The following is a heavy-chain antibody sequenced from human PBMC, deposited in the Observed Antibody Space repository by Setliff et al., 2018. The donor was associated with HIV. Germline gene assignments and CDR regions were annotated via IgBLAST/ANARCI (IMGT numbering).Heavy chain of an antibody. Sequence: ASVKVSCKASGYTFTSYDINWVRQATGQGLEWMGWMNPNSGGTNYAQKLQGRVTMTTDTSTDTAYMELRSLRSDDTAVYYCARDSGGINVLLWFGELLSTEYYYGLDVWGQGTTVTVS. J-gene: IGHJ6*02. CDR1: GYTFTSYD. CDR2: MNPNSGGT. CDR3: ARDSGGINVLLWFGELLSTEYYYGLDV. V-gene: IGHV1-18*01. D-gene: IGHD3-10*01.